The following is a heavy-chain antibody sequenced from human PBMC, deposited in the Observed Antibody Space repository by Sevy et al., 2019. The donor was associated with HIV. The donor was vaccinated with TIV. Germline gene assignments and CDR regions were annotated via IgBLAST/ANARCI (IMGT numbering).Heavy chain of an antibody. CDR3: ARDSPGYGGYSY. V-gene: IGHV3-7*01. J-gene: IGHJ4*01. Sequence: GGSLRLSCAASRFTFKTYWMSWVRQAPGKGLEGVGNIKEDGSAKYYADSVRGRFTISRDNAKNSLYLQMSSPRVEDTAVYYCARDSPGYGGYSYWGQGTLVTVSS. CDR1: RFTFKTYW. CDR2: IKEDGSAK. D-gene: IGHD1-26*01.